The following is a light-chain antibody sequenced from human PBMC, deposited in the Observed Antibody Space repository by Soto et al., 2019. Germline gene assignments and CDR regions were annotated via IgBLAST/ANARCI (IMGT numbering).Light chain of an antibody. J-gene: IGKJ3*01. CDR1: QGISNY. V-gene: IGKV1-27*01. Sequence: DIQMTQSPSSLSASVGDRVTITCRASQGISNYLAWYQQKPGKVPKLLIYAASTLQSGVPSRFSGSGSGTDLTLTISSLQPEDVATYYCQKYNSAPIFGPGTKVDIK. CDR2: AAS. CDR3: QKYNSAPI.